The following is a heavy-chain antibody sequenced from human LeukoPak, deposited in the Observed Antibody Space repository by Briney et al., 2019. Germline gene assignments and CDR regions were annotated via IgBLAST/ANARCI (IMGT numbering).Heavy chain of an antibody. CDR2: ISSSSSYI. CDR1: GFTFSSYS. D-gene: IGHD2-21*02. CDR3: AKDLKAYCGGDCPFQH. V-gene: IGHV3-21*04. J-gene: IGHJ1*01. Sequence: TGGSLRLSCAASGFTFSSYSMNWVRQAPGKGLEWVSSISSSSSYIYYADSVKGRFTISRDNSKNTLYLQMNSLRAEDTAVYYCAKDLKAYCGGDCPFQHWGQGTLVTVSS.